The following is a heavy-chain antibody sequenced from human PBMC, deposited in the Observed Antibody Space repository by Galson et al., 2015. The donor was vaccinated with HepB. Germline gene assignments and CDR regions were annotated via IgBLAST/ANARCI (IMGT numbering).Heavy chain of an antibody. CDR2: IWYDGSNK. Sequence: SLRLSCAASGFTFSSYGMHWVRQAPGKGLEWVAVIWYDGSNKYYADSVKGRFTISRDNSKNTLYLQMNSLRAEDTAVYYCARSAARRPDPFDYWGQGTLVTVSS. J-gene: IGHJ4*02. CDR1: GFTFSSYG. V-gene: IGHV3-33*01. D-gene: IGHD6-6*01. CDR3: ARSAARRPDPFDY.